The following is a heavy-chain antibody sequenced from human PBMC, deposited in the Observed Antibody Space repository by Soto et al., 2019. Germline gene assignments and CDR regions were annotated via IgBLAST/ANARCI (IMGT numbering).Heavy chain of an antibody. CDR1: GGTFRTYA. CDR2: IIPIFGTV. Sequence: QVQLLQSGAEVKKPGSSVRVSCEASGGTFRTYAISWVRQAPGQGLEWMGEIIPIFGTVNYAQRFQGRVTITADESTTTVYMDLRSLRSEDTAVYHCAKGTVAGTPTSYYYYGMDVWGQGTTVTVSS. D-gene: IGHD6-19*01. V-gene: IGHV1-69*12. J-gene: IGHJ6*02. CDR3: AKGTVAGTPTSYYYYGMDV.